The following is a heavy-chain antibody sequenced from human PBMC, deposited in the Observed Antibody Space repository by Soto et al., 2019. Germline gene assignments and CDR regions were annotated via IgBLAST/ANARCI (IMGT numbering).Heavy chain of an antibody. Sequence: QVQLVESGGGVVQPGRSLRLSCAASGFTFSSYGMHWVRQAPGKGLEWVAVIWYDGSNKYYADSVKGRFTISRDNSKNPLYLQMNSRRAEDTAVYYCARDRVPAARKDYDYYYGRDVWGQGTTGTVSS. V-gene: IGHV3-33*01. CDR3: ARDRVPAARKDYDYYYGRDV. D-gene: IGHD2-2*01. CDR1: GFTFSSYG. J-gene: IGHJ6*02. CDR2: IWYDGSNK.